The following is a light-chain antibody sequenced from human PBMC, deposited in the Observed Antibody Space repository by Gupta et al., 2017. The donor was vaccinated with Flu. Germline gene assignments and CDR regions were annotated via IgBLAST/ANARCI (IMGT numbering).Light chain of an antibody. CDR3: QQYGISVYT. CDR2: GAS. CDR1: QSVNNNL. Sequence: EIVLTQSPGTLSLSPGERATLSCRASQSVNNNLLTWYQQKPGQAPRLLIYGASSRATGIPDRFSGSGSGTDFTLTIRRLEPEDFAVYYCQQYGISVYTFGPGDQAGDQT. J-gene: IGKJ2*01. V-gene: IGKV3-20*01.